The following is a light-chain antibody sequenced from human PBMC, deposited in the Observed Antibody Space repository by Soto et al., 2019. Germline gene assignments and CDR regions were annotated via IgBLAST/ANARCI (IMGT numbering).Light chain of an antibody. Sequence: QSGLTQPPSVSGSPGQRVTIYCTGSRSNIGANYDVHWYQQLPGTAPKLLIYGSTNRPSGVPDRFSGSKSGTSASLAITGLQAEDEADYYCQSYDSSLSGYVFGTGTKVT. V-gene: IGLV1-40*01. CDR2: GST. J-gene: IGLJ1*01. CDR1: RSNIGANYD. CDR3: QSYDSSLSGYV.